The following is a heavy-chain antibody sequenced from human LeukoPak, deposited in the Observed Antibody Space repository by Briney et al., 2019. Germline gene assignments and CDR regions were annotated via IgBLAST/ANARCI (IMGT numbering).Heavy chain of an antibody. Sequence: SETLSLTCTVSGGSISSGDYYWSWIRQPPGKGLEWIGYIYYSGSTYYNPSLKSRVTISVDTSKNQFSLKLSSVTAADTAVYYCARDKGIVGATNEPDAFDIWGQGTMVTVSS. CDR1: GGSISSGDYY. CDR3: ARDKGIVGATNEPDAFDI. V-gene: IGHV4-30-4*08. CDR2: IYYSGST. J-gene: IGHJ3*02. D-gene: IGHD1-26*01.